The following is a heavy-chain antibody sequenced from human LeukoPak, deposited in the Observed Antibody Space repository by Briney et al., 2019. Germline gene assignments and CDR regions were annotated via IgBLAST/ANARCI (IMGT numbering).Heavy chain of an antibody. V-gene: IGHV3-21*01. CDR1: GFTFSSYS. D-gene: IGHD6-13*01. Sequence: PGGSLRLSCAASGFTFSSYSMNWVRQAPGKGLEWVSSISSSSSYIYYADSVKGRFTISRDNAKNSLYLQMNSLRAEDTAVYYCAMVGIAAAGSVSLPFDYWGQGTLVTVSS. CDR3: AMVGIAAAGSVSLPFDY. CDR2: ISSSSSYI. J-gene: IGHJ4*02.